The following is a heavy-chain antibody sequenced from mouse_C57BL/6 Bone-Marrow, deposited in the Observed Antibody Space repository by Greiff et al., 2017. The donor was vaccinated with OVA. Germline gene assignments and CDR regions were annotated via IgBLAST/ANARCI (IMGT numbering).Heavy chain of an antibody. V-gene: IGHV1-69*01. CDR1: GYTFTSYW. Sequence: QVQLQQPGAELVMPGASVKLSCKASGYTFTSYWMHWVKQRPGQGLEWIGEIDPSDSYTNYNQQFKGKSTLTVDKASSTAYMQLSSLTSEDSAVYYCAREEAAQATPGRFAYWGQGTLVTVSA. CDR3: AREEAAQATPGRFAY. D-gene: IGHD3-2*02. J-gene: IGHJ3*01. CDR2: IDPSDSYT.